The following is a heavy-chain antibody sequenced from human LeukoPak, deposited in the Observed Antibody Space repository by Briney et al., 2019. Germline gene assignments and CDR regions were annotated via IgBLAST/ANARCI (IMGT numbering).Heavy chain of an antibody. CDR2: INSDGSST. D-gene: IGHD3-9*01. Sequence: PGGSLRLSCAASGFTFSSYWMHWVRQAPGKGLVWVSRINSDGSSTSYADSVKGRFTISRDNAKNTLYLQMNSLRAEDTAVYYCTRYFDWLLPFDYWGQGTLVTVSS. CDR1: GFTFSSYW. J-gene: IGHJ4*02. V-gene: IGHV3-74*01. CDR3: TRYFDWLLPFDY.